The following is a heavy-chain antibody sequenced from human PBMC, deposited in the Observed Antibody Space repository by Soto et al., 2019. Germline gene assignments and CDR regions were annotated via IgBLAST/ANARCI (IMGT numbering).Heavy chain of an antibody. CDR3: AKDNNAVAAISVDY. V-gene: IGHV3-23*01. Sequence: GGSLRLSWAAAGFTFSSYAMSWVRQAPGKGLEWVSAISGSGGSTYYADSVKGRFTISRDNSKNTLYLQMNSLRAEDTAVYYCAKDNNAVAAISVDYWGQGTLVTVSS. CDR2: ISGSGGST. J-gene: IGHJ4*02. D-gene: IGHD2-15*01. CDR1: GFTFSSYA.